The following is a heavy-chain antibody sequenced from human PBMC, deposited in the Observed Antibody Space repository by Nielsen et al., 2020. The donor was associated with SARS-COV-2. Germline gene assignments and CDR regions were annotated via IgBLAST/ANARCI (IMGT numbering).Heavy chain of an antibody. Sequence: SETLSLTCTVSGGSISSGGYYWSWIRQPPGKGLEWIGEINHSGSTNYNPSLKSRVTISVDTSKNQFSLKLSSVTAADTAVYYCARGGRGWNDDFDYWGQGTLVTVSS. V-gene: IGHV4-39*07. J-gene: IGHJ4*02. CDR3: ARGGRGWNDDFDY. CDR2: INHSGST. D-gene: IGHD1-1*01. CDR1: GGSISSGGYY.